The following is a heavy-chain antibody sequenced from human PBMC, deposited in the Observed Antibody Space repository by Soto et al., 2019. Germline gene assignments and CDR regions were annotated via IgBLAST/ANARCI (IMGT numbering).Heavy chain of an antibody. CDR3: AKKVITDAKFDH. CDR1: VCAFSGDA. D-gene: IGHD3-22*01. V-gene: IGHV3-23*01. J-gene: IGHJ4*02. Sequence: AGSVRQSGSAGVCAFSGDAMSWVRPAPGKGLEWVSAISGSGGSTYYADSVKGRFTISRDNSKNTLYLQMNSLRAEDTAVYYCAKKVITDAKFDHWGQGTLVTVSS. CDR2: ISGSGGST.